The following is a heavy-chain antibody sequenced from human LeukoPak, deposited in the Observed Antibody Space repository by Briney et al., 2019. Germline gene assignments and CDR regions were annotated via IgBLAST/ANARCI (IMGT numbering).Heavy chain of an antibody. CDR2: IYYSGST. CDR3: ARPEGASSFDY. Sequence: PSETLSLTCTVSGGSISSYYWSWIRQPPGKGLEWIGYIYYSGSTNYNPSLQSRVTISLATSKNQFSLKLSSVTAADTAVYYCARPEGASSFDYWGQGTLVTVSS. D-gene: IGHD1-26*01. CDR1: GGSISSYY. V-gene: IGHV4-59*01. J-gene: IGHJ4*02.